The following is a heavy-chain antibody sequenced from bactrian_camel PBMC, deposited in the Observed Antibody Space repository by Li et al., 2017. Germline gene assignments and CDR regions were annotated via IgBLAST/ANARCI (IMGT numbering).Heavy chain of an antibody. V-gene: IGHV3S40*01. CDR3: AVGALSDIQALHFDEKFFAY. Sequence: QLVESGGGLVQPGGSLRLSCAASGFTFSSYAMFWVRQAPGKGLEWVSTIDSAGSTTYYADSVKGRFTISQELSENTVFLQMNNLKPEDSAMYYCAVGALSDIQALHFDEKFFAYWGQGTQVTVS. CDR2: IDSAGSTT. D-gene: IGHD3*01. J-gene: IGHJ4*01. CDR1: GFTFSSYA.